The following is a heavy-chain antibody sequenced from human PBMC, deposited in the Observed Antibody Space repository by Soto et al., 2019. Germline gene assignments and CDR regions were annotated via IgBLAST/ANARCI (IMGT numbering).Heavy chain of an antibody. Sequence: EVQLVESGGGLVQPGGSLKRSFAASGVTFSGSAMHWVRQASGKGLEWVGRIRSKANSYATAYAASVKGRFTISRDDSKNTAYLHMNSLKTEDTAVYYSTRLFSHYYYGMDVWGQGTTVTVSS. J-gene: IGHJ6*02. V-gene: IGHV3-73*02. CDR3: TRLFSHYYYGMDV. D-gene: IGHD2-21*01. CDR1: GVTFSGSA. CDR2: IRSKANSYAT.